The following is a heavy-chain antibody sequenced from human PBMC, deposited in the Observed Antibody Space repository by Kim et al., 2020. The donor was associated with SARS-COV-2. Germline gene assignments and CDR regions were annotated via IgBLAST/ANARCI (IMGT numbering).Heavy chain of an antibody. D-gene: IGHD5-12*01. CDR3: AKGRGEMATIFTL. Sequence: YADSVKGRFTISRDNSKNTLYLQMNSLRAEDTAVYYCAKGRGEMATIFTLWGQGTLVTVSS. J-gene: IGHJ4*02. V-gene: IGHV3-23*01.